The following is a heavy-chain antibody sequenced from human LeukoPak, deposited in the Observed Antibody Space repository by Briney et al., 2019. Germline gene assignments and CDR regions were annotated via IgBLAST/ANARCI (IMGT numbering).Heavy chain of an antibody. V-gene: IGHV3-30*03. D-gene: IGHD3-22*01. J-gene: IGHJ4*02. CDR3: ARGEYYSDTSSYFDY. CDR1: GFXFSSYG. CDR2: ISYDGSNK. Sequence: PGGSLRLSCAASGFXFSSYGMNWVRQAPGKGLEWVAAISYDGSNKYYADSVKGRFTISRDNSKNTLFVQMSSLRAEDTAVYYCARGEYYSDTSSYFDYWDQGTLVTVSS.